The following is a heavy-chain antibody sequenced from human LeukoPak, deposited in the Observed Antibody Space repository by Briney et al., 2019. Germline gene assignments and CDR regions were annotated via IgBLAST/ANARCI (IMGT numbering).Heavy chain of an antibody. CDR3: ARHGEYYFDY. V-gene: IGHV4-34*01. CDR2: ISRRGNT. J-gene: IGHJ4*02. Sequence: TSETLSLTCAVYGGSFSGYYWSWIRQPPGKGLEWIGQISRRGNTNHNPSLKSRVTISVDTSKNQLSLKLSTVTAADTALYYCARHGEYYFDYWGQGTLVAVSS. CDR1: GGSFSGYY. D-gene: IGHD3-10*01.